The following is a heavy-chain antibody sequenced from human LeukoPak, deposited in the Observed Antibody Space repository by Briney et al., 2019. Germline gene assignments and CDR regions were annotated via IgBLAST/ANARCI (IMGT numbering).Heavy chain of an antibody. Sequence: GGSLRLSCVASGFIFSSYWMSWVRQAPGKGLEWVANIKQDGSEKYYVDSVKGRFTISRDNAKNSLYLQMNSLRAEDTAAYYCAREPTIFLGFDYWGQETLVTVSS. CDR1: GFIFSSYW. D-gene: IGHD3-9*01. J-gene: IGHJ4*02. CDR2: IKQDGSEK. V-gene: IGHV3-7*01. CDR3: AREPTIFLGFDY.